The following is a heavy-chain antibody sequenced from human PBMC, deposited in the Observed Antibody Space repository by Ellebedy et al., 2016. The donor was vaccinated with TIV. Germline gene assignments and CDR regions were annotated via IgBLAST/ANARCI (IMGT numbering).Heavy chain of an antibody. CDR3: ARHAGGYFDL. CDR1: GGSFSGYY. J-gene: IGHJ2*01. CDR2: INHSGST. Sequence: GSLRLSCAVYGGSFSGYYWSWIRQPPGKGLEWIGEINHSGSTNYDPSLKSRVTISVDTSKNQFSLKLSSVTAADTAVHYCARHAGGYFDLWGRGTLVTVSS. V-gene: IGHV4-34*01.